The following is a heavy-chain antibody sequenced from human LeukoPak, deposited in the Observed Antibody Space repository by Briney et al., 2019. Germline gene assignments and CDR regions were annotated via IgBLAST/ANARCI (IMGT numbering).Heavy chain of an antibody. Sequence: ASVKVSCKASGGTFSSYAISWVRQAPGQGLESMRIINPSGGSTSYAQKSQGRVTMTRDTSTSTVYMELSSLRSEDTAVYYCARECSHYGSGSFDYWGQGTLVTVSS. CDR2: INPSGGST. D-gene: IGHD3-10*01. CDR3: ARECSHYGSGSFDY. V-gene: IGHV1-46*01. CDR1: GGTFSSYA. J-gene: IGHJ4*02.